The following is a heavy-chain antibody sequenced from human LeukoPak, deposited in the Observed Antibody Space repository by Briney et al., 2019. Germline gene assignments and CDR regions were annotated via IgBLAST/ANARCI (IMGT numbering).Heavy chain of an antibody. J-gene: IGHJ6*02. D-gene: IGHD2-8*02. CDR2: IIPIFGTA. CDR3: ARDGARSSRVLGYYYYGMDV. Sequence: GASVKVSCKASGGTFSSYAISWVRQAPGQGLEWMGGIIPIFGTANYAQKFQGRVTITADESTSTAYMELSSLRSEDTAMYYCARDGARSSRVLGYYYYGMDVWGQGTTVTVSS. V-gene: IGHV1-69*13. CDR1: GGTFSSYA.